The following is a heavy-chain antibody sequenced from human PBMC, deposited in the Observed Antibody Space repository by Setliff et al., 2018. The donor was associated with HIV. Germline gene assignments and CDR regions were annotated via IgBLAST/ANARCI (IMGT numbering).Heavy chain of an antibody. CDR2: ISSSSSYI. CDR1: GFTFCSYS. V-gene: IGHV3-21*04. CDR3: ATDCAVVGGTGSLDS. Sequence: GGSLRLSCAASGFTFCSYSMNWVRQAPGKGLEWVSSISSSSSYIYYADSVKGRFTISRDNAKNSLYLQMNSPRVEDTAVYYCATDCAVVGGTGSLDSWGQGTLVTVSS. J-gene: IGHJ4*02. D-gene: IGHD1-26*01.